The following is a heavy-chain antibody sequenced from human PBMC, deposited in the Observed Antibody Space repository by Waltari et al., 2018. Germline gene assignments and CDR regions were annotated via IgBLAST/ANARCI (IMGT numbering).Heavy chain of an antibody. J-gene: IGHJ5*02. CDR2: INHSGST. CDR1: GGSFSGYY. V-gene: IGHV4-34*01. Sequence: QVQLQQWGAGLLKPSETLSLTCAVHGGSFSGYYWSWFRQPPGKGLEWIGEINHSGSTNYNPSLKSRVTISVDTSKNQFSLKLSSVTAADTAVYYCARYSSSWYKDWFDPWGQGTLVTVSS. D-gene: IGHD6-13*01. CDR3: ARYSSSWYKDWFDP.